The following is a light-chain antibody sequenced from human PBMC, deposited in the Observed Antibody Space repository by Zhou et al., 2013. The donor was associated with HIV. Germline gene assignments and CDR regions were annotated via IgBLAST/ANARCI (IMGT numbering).Light chain of an antibody. V-gene: IGKV1-5*03. J-gene: IGKJ1*01. Sequence: DIQLTQSPSTLSASVGGRVTITCRASQYITTWLAWYQHKPGKVPKLLIYKSSTLNTGVPSRFSGSGSGTEFTLTINNVHPDDAATYYCQKYDSVPQTFGQGTKVEIK. CDR3: QKYDSVPQT. CDR1: QYITTW. CDR2: KSS.